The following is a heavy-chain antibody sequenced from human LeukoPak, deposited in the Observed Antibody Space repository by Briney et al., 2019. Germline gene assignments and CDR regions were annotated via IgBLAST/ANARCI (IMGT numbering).Heavy chain of an antibody. Sequence: SETLSLTCTVSGGSTSSYYWSWIRQPPGKGLEWIGYIYYSGSTNYNPSLKSRVTISVDTSKNQFSLKLSSVTAADTAVYYCARSAEYSYGYDAFDVWGQGTMVTVSS. V-gene: IGHV4-59*01. D-gene: IGHD5-18*01. CDR3: ARSAEYSYGYDAFDV. J-gene: IGHJ3*01. CDR1: GGSTSSYY. CDR2: IYYSGST.